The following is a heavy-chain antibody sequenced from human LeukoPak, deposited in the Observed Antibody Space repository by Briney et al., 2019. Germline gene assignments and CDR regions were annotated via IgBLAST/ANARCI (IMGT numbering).Heavy chain of an antibody. D-gene: IGHD6-19*01. CDR1: GFTFSSYS. CDR2: ISSSSSYI. J-gene: IGHJ4*02. CDR3: ASSLGVAVAGIDY. V-gene: IGHV3-21*01. Sequence: PGGSLRLSCAASGFTFSSYSMNWVRQAPGKGLEWVSSISSSSSYIYYADSVKGQFTISRDNAKNSLYLQMNSLRAEDTAVYYCASSLGVAVAGIDYWGQGTLVTVSS.